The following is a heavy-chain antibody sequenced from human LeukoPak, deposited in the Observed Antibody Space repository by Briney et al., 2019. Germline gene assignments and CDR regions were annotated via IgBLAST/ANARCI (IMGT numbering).Heavy chain of an antibody. CDR1: GFTFTEYS. V-gene: IGHV3-48*02. Sequence: GGSLRLSCAASGFTFTEYSMNWVRQAPGKGLEWLSYIKPRNADIRYADSVKGRFTISRDNAKNSLFLHMNSLRDDDTAVYFCARDQDYGIDYWGQGTLVTVSS. D-gene: IGHD4-17*01. CDR2: IKPRNADI. CDR3: ARDQDYGIDY. J-gene: IGHJ4*02.